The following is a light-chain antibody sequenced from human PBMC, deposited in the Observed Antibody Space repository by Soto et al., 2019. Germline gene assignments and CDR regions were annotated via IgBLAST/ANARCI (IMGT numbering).Light chain of an antibody. J-gene: IGLJ2*01. CDR1: SSNIGSNH. V-gene: IGLV1-47*01. CDR2: RSD. Sequence: QSVLTQPPAASGTPGQRVTISCSGSSSNIGSNHVYWYQQFPGMAPKLLMYRSDQRPTGVPARFSGSKSGTSASLAISGLRYDDEAEYYCSARDDSLSGVVFGGGTKLTVL. CDR3: SARDDSLSGVV.